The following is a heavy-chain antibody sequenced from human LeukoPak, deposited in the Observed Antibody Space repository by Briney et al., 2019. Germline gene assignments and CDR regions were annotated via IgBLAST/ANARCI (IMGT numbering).Heavy chain of an antibody. CDR2: IWYDGSNE. CDR1: GFSINSYG. CDR3: AKDYYDSSGYHGSAGYFDY. Sequence: AGGSLRLSCTASGFSINSYGMHWVRQAPGKGREWVAVIWYDGSNENYADSVKGRFTISRDNSKNTLYLQMNSLRAEDTAVYYCAKDYYDSSGYHGSAGYFDYWGQGALVTVSS. J-gene: IGHJ4*02. V-gene: IGHV3-33*06. D-gene: IGHD3-22*01.